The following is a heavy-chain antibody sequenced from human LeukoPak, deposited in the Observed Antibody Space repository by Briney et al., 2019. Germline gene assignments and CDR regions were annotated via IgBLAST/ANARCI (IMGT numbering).Heavy chain of an antibody. CDR1: GFTFSSYS. V-gene: IGHV3-21*01. Sequence: GGSLRLSCAASGFTFSSYSMNWVRQAPGKGLEWVSSISSSSSYIYYADSVKGRFTISRDNAKNSLYLQMNSLRAEDTAVYYCARSPFEYTPFDAFDIWGRGTMVTVSS. CDR3: ARSPFEYTPFDAFDI. J-gene: IGHJ3*02. D-gene: IGHD6-6*01. CDR2: ISSSSSYI.